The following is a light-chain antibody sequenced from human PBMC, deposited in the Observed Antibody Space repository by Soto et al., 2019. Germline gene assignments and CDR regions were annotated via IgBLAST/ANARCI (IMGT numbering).Light chain of an antibody. V-gene: IGLV2-23*01. CDR3: CSYAGSVV. CDR1: SSDVGSYNL. CDR2: EGS. Sequence: QSALNQPASVSGSPGQSITLSCTGTSSDVGSYNLVSWYQQHPGKAPKLMIYEGSKRPSGVSNRFSGSKSGNTASLTISGLLAEDEADYYCCSYAGSVVFGGGTQLTVL. J-gene: IGLJ2*01.